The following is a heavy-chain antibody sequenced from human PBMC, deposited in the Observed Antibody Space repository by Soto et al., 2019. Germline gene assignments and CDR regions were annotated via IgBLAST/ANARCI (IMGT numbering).Heavy chain of an antibody. Sequence: SETLSLTCTVSGGSISSGGYYWSWIRQHPGKGLEWIGYISYSGSTYYNPSLKSRVTISADTSRDQFSLKLSSAIAADTAVYYCARADPDASVGYWGQGTLVTVSS. CDR1: GGSISSGGYY. D-gene: IGHD3-16*01. V-gene: IGHV4-61*08. J-gene: IGHJ4*02. CDR2: ISYSGST. CDR3: ARADPDASVGY.